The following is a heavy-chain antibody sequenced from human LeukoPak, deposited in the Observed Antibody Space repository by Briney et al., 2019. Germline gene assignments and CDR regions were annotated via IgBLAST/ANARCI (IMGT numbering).Heavy chain of an antibody. CDR1: GFTFSSYA. CDR3: AKDLMSGSYFHNWYFDL. V-gene: IGHV3-9*01. D-gene: IGHD1-26*01. CDR2: ISWNSGSI. J-gene: IGHJ2*01. Sequence: GGSLRLSCAASGFTFSSYAMSWVRQAPGKGLEWVSGISWNSGSIGYADSVKGRFTISRDNAKNSLYLQMNSLRAEDTALYYCAKDLMSGSYFHNWYFDLWGRGTLVTVSS.